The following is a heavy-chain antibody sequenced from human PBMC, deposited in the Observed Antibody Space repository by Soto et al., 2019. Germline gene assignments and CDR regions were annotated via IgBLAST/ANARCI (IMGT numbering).Heavy chain of an antibody. Sequence: QVQLQESGPGLVKPSGTLSLTCAVSGGSISSSNWWSWVRQPPGKGLEWIGEIYHSGSTNYNPSLKSRXTIAVXXSKNQFSLKLSSVTAADTAVYYCASMAGGLWYFDLWGRGTLVTVSS. CDR3: ASMAGGLWYFDL. CDR1: GGSISSSNW. V-gene: IGHV4-4*02. CDR2: IYHSGST. D-gene: IGHD6-19*01. J-gene: IGHJ2*01.